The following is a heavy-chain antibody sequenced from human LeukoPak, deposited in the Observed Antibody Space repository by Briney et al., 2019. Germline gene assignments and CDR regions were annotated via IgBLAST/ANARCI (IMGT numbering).Heavy chain of an antibody. D-gene: IGHD3-22*01. J-gene: IGHJ6*02. Sequence: GGSLRLSCAASGFTFSSYSMNWVRQAPGKGLEWVSYISSSSSAIYYADSVRGRFTISRDNAKNSLYLQMNSLRAEDTAVYYCARDETYYYDSSGYYYGMDVWGQGTTVTVSS. CDR1: GFTFSSYS. CDR2: ISSSSSAI. V-gene: IGHV3-48*01. CDR3: ARDETYYYDSSGYYYGMDV.